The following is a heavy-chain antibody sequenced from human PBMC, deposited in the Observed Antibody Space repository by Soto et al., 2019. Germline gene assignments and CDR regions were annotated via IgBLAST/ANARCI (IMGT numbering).Heavy chain of an antibody. J-gene: IGHJ4*02. D-gene: IGHD3-16*02. V-gene: IGHV1-18*01. CDR3: ARRYTPLTYYFDY. CDR1: GYTFTSYG. Sequence: GASVKVSCKASGYTFTSYGISWVRQAPGQGLEWMGWISAYNGNTNYAQKLQGRVTMTTDTSTSTAYIELRSLRSDDTAVYYCARRYTPLTYYFDYWGQGTLVTVSS. CDR2: ISAYNGNT.